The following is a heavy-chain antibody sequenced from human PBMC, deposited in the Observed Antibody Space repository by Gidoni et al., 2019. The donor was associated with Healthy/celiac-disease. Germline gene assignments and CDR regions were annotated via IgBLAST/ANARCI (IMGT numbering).Heavy chain of an antibody. D-gene: IGHD2-15*01. CDR3: AKDLTYCSGGSCYSYPDAFDI. CDR2: ISGSGGST. CDR1: GFTFSSYA. V-gene: IGHV3-23*01. Sequence: EVQLLESGGGLVQPGGSLRLSCAASGFTFSSYAMSWVRQAPGKGLEWVSAISGSGGSTYYADSVKGRFTISRDNSKNTLYLQMNSLRAEDTAIYYCAKDLTYCSGGSCYSYPDAFDIWGQGTMVTVSS. J-gene: IGHJ3*02.